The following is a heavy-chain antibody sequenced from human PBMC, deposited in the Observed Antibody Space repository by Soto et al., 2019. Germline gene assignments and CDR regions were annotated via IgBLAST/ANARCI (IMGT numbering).Heavy chain of an antibody. Sequence: QSGGSLRLSCSASGFVFSSSWMHWVRQAPGKGLVWVSRINGDGSTTTYADFVKGRFTISRDNAKNTVTLQMNSLRAEDTAVYYCARINYYDSSGYYFTAFDMWGQGTMVTVSS. D-gene: IGHD3-22*01. V-gene: IGHV3-74*01. CDR2: INGDGSTT. CDR3: ARINYYDSSGYYFTAFDM. J-gene: IGHJ3*02. CDR1: GFVFSSSW.